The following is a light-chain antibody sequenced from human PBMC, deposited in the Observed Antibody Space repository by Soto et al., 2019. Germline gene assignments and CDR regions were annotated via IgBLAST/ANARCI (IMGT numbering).Light chain of an antibody. CDR2: DAY. CDR1: QSFRGL. J-gene: IGKJ5*01. CDR3: QQRHMWPIT. V-gene: IGKV3-11*01. Sequence: EVVLTQSPFTLSLSPGERATLSCRASQSFRGLLAWYQQKPGQAPRLLTYDAYNRATGIPPRFSGSGSGTDFTLTISSLEPEDSAVYYCQQRHMWPITFGQGTRLEIK.